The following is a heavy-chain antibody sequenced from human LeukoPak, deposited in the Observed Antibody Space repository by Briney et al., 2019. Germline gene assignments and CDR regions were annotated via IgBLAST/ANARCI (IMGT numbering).Heavy chain of an antibody. D-gene: IGHD3-22*01. J-gene: IGHJ4*02. CDR3: ANHDSNDYYFGN. CDR1: GFTFSSYA. V-gene: IGHV3-30-3*01. CDR2: ISYDGSNK. Sequence: GRSLRLSCAASGFTFSSYAMHWVRQAPGKGLEWVAVISYDGSNKYYADSVKGRFTVSRDNSKNTLYLQMNSLRAEDTAVYYCANHDSNDYYFGNWGQGTLVTVSS.